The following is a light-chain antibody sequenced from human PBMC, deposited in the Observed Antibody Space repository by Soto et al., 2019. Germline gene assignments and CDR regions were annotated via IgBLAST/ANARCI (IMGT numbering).Light chain of an antibody. CDR2: NVN. V-gene: IGLV2-14*01. J-gene: IGLJ1*01. CDR1: SSDVGNYNY. CDR3: SSFTSSTTYV. Sequence: QSVLTQSASVSGSPGQSITISCTGTSSDVGNYNYASWYQQHPGEVPKLIIFNVNNRPSGVSNRFSGSKSGNTASLTISGLQAEDEADYYCSSFTSSTTYVFGTGTKVTVL.